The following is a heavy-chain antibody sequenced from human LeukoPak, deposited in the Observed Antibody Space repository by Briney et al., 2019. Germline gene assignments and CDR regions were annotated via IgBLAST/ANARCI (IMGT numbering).Heavy chain of an antibody. CDR1: GGSISSSSYY. J-gene: IGHJ6*03. CDR2: IYYSGST. CDR3: ARRQGRRPLELYYYYMDV. V-gene: IGHV4-39*01. Sequence: PSETLSLTCTVSGGSISSSSYYWGWIRQPPGKGLEWIGSIYYSGSTYYNPSLKSRVTISVDTSKNQFSLRLSSVTAADTAVYYCARRQGRRPLELYYYYMDVWGKGTTVTVSS. D-gene: IGHD1-1*01.